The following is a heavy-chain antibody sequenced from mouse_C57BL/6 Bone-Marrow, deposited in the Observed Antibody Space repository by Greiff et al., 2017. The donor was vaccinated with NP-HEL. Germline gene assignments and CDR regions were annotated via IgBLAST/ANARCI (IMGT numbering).Heavy chain of an antibody. Sequence: VQLQQSGAELVRPGASVKLSCTASGFNIKDYYMHWVKQRPEQGLEWIGRIDPEDGDTEYAPKFQGKATMTAATSSNTAYLQLSSLTSEDTAVYYCTSLLWLRYYAMDYWGQGTSVTVSS. V-gene: IGHV14-1*01. D-gene: IGHD2-2*01. CDR2: IDPEDGDT. CDR3: TSLLWLRYYAMDY. J-gene: IGHJ4*01. CDR1: GFNIKDYY.